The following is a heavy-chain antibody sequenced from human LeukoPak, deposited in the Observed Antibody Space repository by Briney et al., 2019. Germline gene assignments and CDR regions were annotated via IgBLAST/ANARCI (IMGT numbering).Heavy chain of an antibody. V-gene: IGHV4-34*01. CDR1: GGSFSGYY. J-gene: IGHJ4*02. CDR3: ARGRTPICQGTSCPTSGYYFDY. D-gene: IGHD2-2*01. CDR2: INHSGST. Sequence: KPSETLSLTCAVYGGSFSGYYWSWIRQPPGKGLEWIGEINHSGSTNYNPSLKSRVTISVDTSKNQFSLKMSSVTAADTAVYYCARGRTPICQGTSCPTSGYYFDYWGQGTLVTVSS.